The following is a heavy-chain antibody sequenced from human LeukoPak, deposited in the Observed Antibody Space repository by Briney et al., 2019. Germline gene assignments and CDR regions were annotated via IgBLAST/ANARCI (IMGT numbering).Heavy chain of an antibody. CDR1: GFTFSSYS. CDR3: AKDFGGGHLEWLPSYFDY. D-gene: IGHD3-3*01. Sequence: QSGGSLRLSCAASGFTFSSYSMNWVRQAPGKGLEWVSYISSSSSSIYYADSVKDRFTISRDNAKNTLYLQMNSLRAEDTAVYYCAKDFGGGHLEWLPSYFDYWGQGTLVTVSS. CDR2: ISSSSSSI. V-gene: IGHV3-48*04. J-gene: IGHJ4*02.